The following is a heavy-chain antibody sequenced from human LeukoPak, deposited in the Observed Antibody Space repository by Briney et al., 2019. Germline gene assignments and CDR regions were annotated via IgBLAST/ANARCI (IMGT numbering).Heavy chain of an antibody. V-gene: IGHV1-3*01. D-gene: IGHD3-10*01. CDR3: ARDRAYYYAEYYFDY. J-gene: IGHJ4*02. Sequence: ASVKVSCKASGYTFTSYAVHWVRQAPGQRLEWMGWINAGNGNTKYSQKFQGRVTITRDTSASTAYMELSSLRSEDTAVYYCARDRAYYYAEYYFDYWGQGTLVTVSP. CDR1: GYTFTSYA. CDR2: INAGNGNT.